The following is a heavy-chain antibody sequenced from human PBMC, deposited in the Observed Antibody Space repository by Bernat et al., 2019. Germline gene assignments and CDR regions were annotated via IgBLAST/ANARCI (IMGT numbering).Heavy chain of an antibody. CDR2: INSDGSST. V-gene: IGHV3-74*01. D-gene: IGHD3-9*01. CDR3: AGGLRYFDWLFAPFDY. J-gene: IGHJ4*02. CDR1: GFTFSSYW. Sequence: EVQLVESGGGLVQPGGSLRLSCAASGFTFSSYWMHWVRQAPGKGLVWVSRINSDGSSTSYADSVKGRFTISRDNAKNTLYLQMNSLRAEDTAVYYCAGGLRYFDWLFAPFDYWGQGTLVTVSS.